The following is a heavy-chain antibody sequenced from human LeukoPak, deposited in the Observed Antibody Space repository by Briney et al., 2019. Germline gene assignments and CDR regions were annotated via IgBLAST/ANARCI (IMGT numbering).Heavy chain of an antibody. V-gene: IGHV3-23*01. CDR3: ARTRGPTATHPDF. CDR2: IYGRGGIT. CDR1: GFTFSYYA. D-gene: IGHD1-14*01. Sequence: PGGSLRLSCAASGFTFSYYAMTWVRQAPGKGPERVSGIYGRGGITYYADSVKGRFTISRDDSKNTLYLHMNSLRAEDSALYYCARTRGPTATHPDFWGQGTLVTVSS. J-gene: IGHJ4*02.